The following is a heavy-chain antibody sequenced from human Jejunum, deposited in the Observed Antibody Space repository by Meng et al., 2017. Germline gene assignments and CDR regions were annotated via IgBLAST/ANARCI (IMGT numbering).Heavy chain of an antibody. CDR1: GFTCSSYN. D-gene: IGHD2-15*01. J-gene: IGHJ4*02. V-gene: IGHV3-30*18. Sequence: QVQLVESGGGVVQPGRSLRLSCADSGFTCSSYNMHWVRQAPDKGLEWVALISSDGSHQYYADSVKGRFTISRDNSKSTLYLQMSSLRPDDTAVYYRAQEGLSGGGLDYWGQGTLVTVSS. CDR3: AQEGLSGGGLDY. CDR2: ISSDGSHQ.